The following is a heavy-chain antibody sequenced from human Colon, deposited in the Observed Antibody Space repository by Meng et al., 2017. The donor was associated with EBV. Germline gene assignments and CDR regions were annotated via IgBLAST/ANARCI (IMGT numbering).Heavy chain of an antibody. Sequence: QVQRRGAGPGLRTRLDLPSLSSPASGVSFSNRLCCWTLVRRPPGKGQGSRGDSDYSGNTNYNPSLKSLVTISVDTSKIQFSLKLSSVPAADTAVYYGARLRGYSVNDWRGRFYYWGQGTLVTVSS. CDR3: ARLRGYSVNDWRGRFYY. CDR1: GVSFSNRLCC. V-gene: IGHV4-61*01. CDR2: SDYSGNT. D-gene: IGHD5/OR15-5a*01. J-gene: IGHJ4*02.